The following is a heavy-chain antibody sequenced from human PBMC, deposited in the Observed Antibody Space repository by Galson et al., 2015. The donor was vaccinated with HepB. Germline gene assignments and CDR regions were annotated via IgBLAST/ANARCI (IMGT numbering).Heavy chain of an antibody. CDR3: ARGPASAY. D-gene: IGHD6-6*01. V-gene: IGHV3-30*04. CDR1: GFTFSDYA. CDR2: ISYDGSNT. Sequence: CAASGFTFSDYAMHWVRQAPGKGLEWVAVISYDGSNTYYADSVKGRFTISRDNSKNTLYLLMNSLRGDDTAVYYCARGPASAYWGQGTLVTVSS. J-gene: IGHJ4*02.